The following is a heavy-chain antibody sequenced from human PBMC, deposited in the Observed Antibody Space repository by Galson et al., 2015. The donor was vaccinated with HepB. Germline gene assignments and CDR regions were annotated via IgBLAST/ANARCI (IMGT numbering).Heavy chain of an antibody. Sequence: SLRLSCAAFGFSFSSFHMSWVRQAPGKGLEWLSYITGTGSTIYYADSMEGRFTISRDNARNSLYLQMNSLRADDTAVYYCGKDQRYTNDLRDVDYWGQGSLVTVSS. J-gene: IGHJ4*02. CDR3: GKDQRYTNDLRDVDY. D-gene: IGHD2-2*02. V-gene: IGHV3-11*01. CDR2: ITGTGSTI. CDR1: GFSFSSFH.